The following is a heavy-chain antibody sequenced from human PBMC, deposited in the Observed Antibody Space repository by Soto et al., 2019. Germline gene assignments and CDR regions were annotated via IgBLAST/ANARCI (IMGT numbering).Heavy chain of an antibody. V-gene: IGHV4-34*01. J-gene: IGHJ4*02. CDR3: ARGSPTTVTNGGYFDY. Sequence: SETLSLTCAVYGVSFSGYYWSWIRQPPGKGLEWIGEINHSGSTNYNPSLKSRVTISVDTSKNQFSLKLSSVTAADTAVYYCARGSPTTVTNGGYFDYWGQGTLVTVSS. D-gene: IGHD4-17*01. CDR1: GVSFSGYY. CDR2: INHSGST.